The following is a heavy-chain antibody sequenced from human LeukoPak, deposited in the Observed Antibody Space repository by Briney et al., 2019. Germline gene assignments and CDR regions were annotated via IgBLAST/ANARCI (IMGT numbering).Heavy chain of an antibody. V-gene: IGHV1-69*05. CDR3: AREYCGYSYGSDCVDY. CDR2: IIPIFGTA. D-gene: IGHD5-18*01. J-gene: IGHJ4*02. Sequence: LVKVSCKASGGTFSSYAISWVRQAPGQGLEWMGGIIPIFGTANYAQKFQGRVTITTDESTSTAYMELSSLRSEDTAVYYCAREYCGYSYGSDCVDYWGQGTLVTVSS. CDR1: GGTFSSYA.